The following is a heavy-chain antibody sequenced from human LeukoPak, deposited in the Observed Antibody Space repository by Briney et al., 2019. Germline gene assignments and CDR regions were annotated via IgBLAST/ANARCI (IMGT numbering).Heavy chain of an antibody. CDR1: GFTFNNAW. V-gene: IGHV3-15*01. J-gene: IGHJ3*02. CDR2: IKSKIDGGTTDGTT. CDR3: TTNDAFDI. Sequence: GGSLRLSCAASGFTFNNAWMSWVRQAPGKGLEWVGRIKSKIDGGTTDGTTDYAGPVKGRFTISRDDSKNTLYLQMNSLKTEDTAVYYCTTNDAFDIWGQGTMATVSS.